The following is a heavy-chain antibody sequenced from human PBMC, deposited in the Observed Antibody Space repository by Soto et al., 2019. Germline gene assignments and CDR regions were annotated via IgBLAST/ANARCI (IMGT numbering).Heavy chain of an antibody. CDR2: ISGSGGNT. V-gene: IGHV3-23*01. J-gene: IGHJ6*02. CDR1: GFTFSSYA. CDR3: AKPKEGKYYYGMDV. Sequence: VQLLESGGGLVQPGGSLRLSCAASGFTFSSYALSWVSQAPGKGLEWVSTISGSGGNTYYADSVKGRFTISRDNSKNTLYLQMNSLRAEDTAVYYCAKPKEGKYYYGMDVWGQGTTVTVSS.